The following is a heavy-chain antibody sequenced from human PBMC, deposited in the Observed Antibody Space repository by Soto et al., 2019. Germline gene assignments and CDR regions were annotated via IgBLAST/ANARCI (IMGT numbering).Heavy chain of an antibody. CDR2: LYYSGST. CDR3: ARVRMATTDFDY. D-gene: IGHD5-12*01. V-gene: IGHV4-59*01. Sequence: SETLSLTCSVSGASISSYYWSWIRQPPGKGLEWIGHLYYSGSTRYNPSLTSRVSISVDPSKNQFSLNLSSVTAADTAVYYCARVRMATTDFDYWGQGTLVTVSS. CDR1: GASISSYY. J-gene: IGHJ4*02.